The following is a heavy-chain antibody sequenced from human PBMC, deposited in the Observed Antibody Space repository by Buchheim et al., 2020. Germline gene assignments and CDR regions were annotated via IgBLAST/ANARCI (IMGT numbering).Heavy chain of an antibody. Sequence: QVQLQESGPGLVAPSGNLTLTCGVSGGSISTDHYWSWVRQPPGKGLEWMGDIKYNQRANYNPSLRSRVTISVNKSSNQLSLDLNSVTAADTAVYYCVRNFDFWGQGAL. CDR3: VRNFDF. CDR2: IKYNQRA. V-gene: IGHV4-4*02. J-gene: IGHJ4*02. CDR1: GGSISTDHY.